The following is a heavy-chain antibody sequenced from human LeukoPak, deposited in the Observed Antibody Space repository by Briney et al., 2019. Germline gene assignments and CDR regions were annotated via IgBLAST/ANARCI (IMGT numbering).Heavy chain of an antibody. V-gene: IGHV5-51*01. Sequence: GESLKISCKGSGYSFTSYWIGWVRQMPGKGLEWMGIIYPGDSDTRYSPSFHGQVTISADKSISTAYLQWSSLKASDTAMYYCARPDLAAAAPEYFQHWGQGTLVTVSS. D-gene: IGHD6-13*01. CDR2: IYPGDSDT. J-gene: IGHJ1*01. CDR1: GYSFTSYW. CDR3: ARPDLAAAAPEYFQH.